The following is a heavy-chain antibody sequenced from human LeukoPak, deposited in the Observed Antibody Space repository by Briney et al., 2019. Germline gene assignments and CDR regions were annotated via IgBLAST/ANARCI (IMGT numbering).Heavy chain of an antibody. CDR1: GFTFINYA. V-gene: IGHV3-23*01. CDR3: AKDSGVVPAAPFAY. D-gene: IGHD2-2*01. J-gene: IGHJ4*02. Sequence: GGSLRLSCAVSGFTFINYAMTWVRQAPGKGLEWVSAISGDGYTTYYTDSVKGRFTISRDNSKNTLYLQMNSLRAEDTAVYYCAKDSGVVPAAPFAYWGQGTLVTVSS. CDR2: ISGDGYTT.